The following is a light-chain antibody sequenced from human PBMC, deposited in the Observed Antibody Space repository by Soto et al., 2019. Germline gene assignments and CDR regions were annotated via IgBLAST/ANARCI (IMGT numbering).Light chain of an antibody. CDR2: DAS. J-gene: IGKJ1*01. CDR3: QQYNSYSGT. Sequence: DIQMTQSPSPLSSSVGDRVTITGRASQSISSWLAWYQQKPGKAPKLLIYDASSLESGVPSRFSGSGSGTEFTLTISSLQPDDFATYYCQQYNSYSGTFGQGTKVDIK. CDR1: QSISSW. V-gene: IGKV1-5*01.